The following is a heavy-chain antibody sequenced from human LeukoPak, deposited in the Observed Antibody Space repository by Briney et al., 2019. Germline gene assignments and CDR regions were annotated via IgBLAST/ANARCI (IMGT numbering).Heavy chain of an antibody. V-gene: IGHV4-61*02. CDR1: GGSISSGSYY. CDR2: IYTSGST. CDR3: ARHSGYCSSTSCYDDAFDI. J-gene: IGHJ3*02. Sequence: SETLSLTCTVSGGSISSGSYYWSWIRQPAGKGLEWIRRIYTSGSTNYNPSLKSRATISVDTSKNQFSLKLSSVTAADTAVYYCARHSGYCSSTSCYDDAFDIWGQGTMVTVSS. D-gene: IGHD2-2*01.